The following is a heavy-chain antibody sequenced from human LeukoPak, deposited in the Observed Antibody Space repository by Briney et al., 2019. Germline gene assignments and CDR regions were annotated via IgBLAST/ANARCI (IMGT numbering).Heavy chain of an antibody. Sequence: GESLKISCKGSGYSFTSYWISWVRQMPGQGLELTGIIYPSDSDTTYSPSFQGQVTISADKSMNTVYLQWGSLKASDTAMYYCARRGGYCSSTTCYGVSRAFDIWGQGTMVSLSS. CDR3: ARRGGYCSSTTCYGVSRAFDI. CDR2: IYPSDSDT. V-gene: IGHV5-51*01. D-gene: IGHD2-2*01. CDR1: GYSFTSYW. J-gene: IGHJ3*02.